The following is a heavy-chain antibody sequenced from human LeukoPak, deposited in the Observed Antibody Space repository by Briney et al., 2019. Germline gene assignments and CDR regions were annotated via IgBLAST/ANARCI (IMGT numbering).Heavy chain of an antibody. CDR1: GGSISSYY. V-gene: IGHV4-59*01. D-gene: IGHD3-3*01. CDR3: ASLNYDFWGGYYAFDY. Sequence: PSETLSLTCTVSGGSISSYYWSWIRQPPGKGLEWIGYIYYSGSTNYNPSLKSRVTISVDTSKNQFSLKLSSVTAADTAVYYCASLNYDFWGGYYAFDYWGQGTLVTVSS. CDR2: IYYSGST. J-gene: IGHJ4*02.